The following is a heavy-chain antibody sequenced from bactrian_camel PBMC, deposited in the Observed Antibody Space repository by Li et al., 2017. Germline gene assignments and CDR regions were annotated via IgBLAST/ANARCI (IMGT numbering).Heavy chain of an antibody. CDR1: GVIFSLCG. Sequence: QVQLVESGGGSVQAGGSLKLSCAASGVIFSLCGMHWYRQGSGKERELVSSISRYGTTNYADSVKGRFTISRDNAKNTVYLQMNSLKSEDTALYYCATLGPYSVIGQGTQVTVS. J-gene: IGHJ4*01. V-gene: IGHV3S53*01. CDR2: ISRYGTT. D-gene: IGHD1*01.